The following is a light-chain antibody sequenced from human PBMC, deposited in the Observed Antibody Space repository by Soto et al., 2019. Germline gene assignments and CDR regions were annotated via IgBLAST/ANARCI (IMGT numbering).Light chain of an antibody. CDR3: TQYYSYLIT. CDR1: QGISNY. V-gene: IGKV1-8*01. Sequence: AIRMTQSPSSLSASTGDRVTITCRASQGISNYLAWYQQKPGKAPKLLIYAASTLQSGVPSRFSGSGSGTDFTLPISRLQSEDFATYLSTQYYSYLITFGQGTRVEI. J-gene: IGKJ5*01. CDR2: AAS.